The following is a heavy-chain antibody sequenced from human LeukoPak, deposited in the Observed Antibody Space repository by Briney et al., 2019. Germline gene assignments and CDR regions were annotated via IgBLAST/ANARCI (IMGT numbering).Heavy chain of an antibody. Sequence: TLSLTCAVSGGSISSGGYSWSWIRQPPGKGLEWIGYIYHSGSTYYNPSLKSRVTISVDRSKNQFSLKLSSVTAADTAVYYCAREQARRYFDYWGQGTLVTVSS. D-gene: IGHD6-6*01. J-gene: IGHJ4*02. CDR1: GGSISSGGYS. CDR2: IYHSGST. CDR3: AREQARRYFDY. V-gene: IGHV4-30-2*01.